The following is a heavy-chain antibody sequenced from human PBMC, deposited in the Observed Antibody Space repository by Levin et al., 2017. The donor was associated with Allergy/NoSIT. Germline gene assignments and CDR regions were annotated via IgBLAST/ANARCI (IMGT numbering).Heavy chain of an antibody. CDR3: ARAYGRDCSSRSCAGVGDY. D-gene: IGHD2-2*01. Sequence: SQTLSLTCTVNGVSIRYYSWIWIRQSPGKGLEWIAQVHYSGSSSYNLSIQSRATMSVDTSKNQFTLHLNSLTAADTAVYYCARAYGRDCSSRSCAGVGDYWGQGTLVTVSS. V-gene: IGHV4-34*01. CDR2: VHYSGSS. CDR1: GVSIRYYS. J-gene: IGHJ4*02.